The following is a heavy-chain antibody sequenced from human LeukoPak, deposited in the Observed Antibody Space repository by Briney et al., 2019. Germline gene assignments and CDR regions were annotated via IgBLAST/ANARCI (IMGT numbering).Heavy chain of an antibody. V-gene: IGHV4-59*08. CDR3: ARHYGEGGRLFDWLFNF. CDR2: VHYTGST. Sequence: SETLSLTCTVSGASLGGSYWSWLRLPPGKGLEWIGYVHYTGSTKYSTSLQSRVTVSVDTSKNQFTLKLRSVTAADTAIYYCARHYGEGGRLFDWLFNFWGRGTLVTVSS. J-gene: IGHJ4*02. D-gene: IGHD3-9*01. CDR1: GASLGGSY.